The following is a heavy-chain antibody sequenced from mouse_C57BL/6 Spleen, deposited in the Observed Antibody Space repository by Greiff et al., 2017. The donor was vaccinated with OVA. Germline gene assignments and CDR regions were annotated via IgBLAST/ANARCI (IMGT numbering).Heavy chain of an antibody. CDR3: ARESNYVGDY. CDR1: GYTFTDYY. CDR2: INPNNGGT. D-gene: IGHD2-5*01. V-gene: IGHV1-26*01. J-gene: IGHJ2*01. Sequence: VQLQQSGPELVKPGASVKISCKASGYTFTDYYMNWVKQSHGKSLEWIGDINPNNGGTSYNQKFKGKATLTVDKSSSTAYMELRSLTSEDSAVYYGARESNYVGDYWGQGTTLTVSS.